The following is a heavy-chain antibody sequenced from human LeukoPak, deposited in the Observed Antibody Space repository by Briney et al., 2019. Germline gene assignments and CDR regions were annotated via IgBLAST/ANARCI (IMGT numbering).Heavy chain of an antibody. Sequence: GGSLRLSCAASGFTFSSYAMSWVRRAPGKGLEWVSAISGSGGSTYYADSVKGRFTISRDNSKNTLYLQMDSLRAEDTAVYYCAKDSTYYDILTGYSPFDYWGQGTLVTVSS. J-gene: IGHJ4*02. CDR3: AKDSTYYDILTGYSPFDY. V-gene: IGHV3-23*01. CDR2: ISGSGGST. CDR1: GFTFSSYA. D-gene: IGHD3-9*01.